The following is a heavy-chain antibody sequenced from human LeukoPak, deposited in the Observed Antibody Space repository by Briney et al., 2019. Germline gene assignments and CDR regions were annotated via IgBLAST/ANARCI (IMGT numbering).Heavy chain of an antibody. J-gene: IGHJ4*02. CDR2: IKRKTEAGTT. CDR1: GFSFSNAW. CDR3: TTDLGVLWFGE. D-gene: IGHD3-10*01. V-gene: IGHV3-15*01. Sequence: GGSVTLSCVASGFSFSNAWMSWVRQAPGRGLEGVGRIKRKTEAGTTDYAAPVKCRFTSSRDDSKSTLDLQMNSLKTEDTALYYCTTDLGVLWFGEWGQGTLVTVSS.